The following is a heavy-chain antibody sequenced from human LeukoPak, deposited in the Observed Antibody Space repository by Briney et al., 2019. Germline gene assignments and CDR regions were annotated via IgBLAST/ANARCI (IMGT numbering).Heavy chain of an antibody. D-gene: IGHD3-16*01. V-gene: IGHV4-59*01. CDR2: IYYSGST. J-gene: IGHJ4*02. CDR3: VRGEAEYYFDY. Sequence: PSETLSLTCTVSGGSISSYYWSWIRQPPGKGLEWIGYIYYSGSTNYNPSLKSRVTISVDTSKNQFSLKLSSVTAADTAVYYCVRGEAEYYFDYWGQGTLVTVSS. CDR1: GGSISSYY.